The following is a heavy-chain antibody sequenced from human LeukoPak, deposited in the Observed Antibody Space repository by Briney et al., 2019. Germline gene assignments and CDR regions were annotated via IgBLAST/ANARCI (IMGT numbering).Heavy chain of an antibody. CDR1: GFTFVDYG. J-gene: IGHJ4*02. V-gene: IGHV3-20*04. D-gene: IGHD1-26*01. Sequence: RGSLRLSCAASGFTFVDYGMSWVRQAPEKVLAWVSGINRNGGVTGYADSVKGRFTISRDNAKNSLYLQMNSLRAEDTALYYCARVGPSGSLDYWDQGTLVTVSS. CDR2: INRNGGVT. CDR3: ARVGPSGSLDY.